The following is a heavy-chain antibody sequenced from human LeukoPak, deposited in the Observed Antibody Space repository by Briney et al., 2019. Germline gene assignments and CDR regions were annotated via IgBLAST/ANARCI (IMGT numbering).Heavy chain of an antibody. V-gene: IGHV3-7*01. D-gene: IGHD6-13*01. J-gene: IGHJ6*02. CDR2: IKQDGSEK. CDR1: GFSFSSYW. Sequence: GGSLRLSCAASGFSFSSYWMTWVRQAPGKGLEWVANIKQDGSEKYYVDSVKGRFTISRDNAKNSLYLQMNSLRAEDTAVYYCARDSGIAPAGYCHSYGMDVWGQGTTVTVSS. CDR3: ARDSGIAPAGYCHSYGMDV.